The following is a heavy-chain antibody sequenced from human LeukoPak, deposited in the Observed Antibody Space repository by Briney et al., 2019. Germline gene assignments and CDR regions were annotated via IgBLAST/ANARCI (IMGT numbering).Heavy chain of an antibody. J-gene: IGHJ5*02. CDR3: ARGHYYGSGSCRHRGGNWFDP. CDR2: INHSGST. CDR1: GGSFSGYY. V-gene: IGHV4-34*01. Sequence: SETLSLTCAVYGGSFSGYYWSWIRQPPGKGLEWIGEINHSGSTNYNPSLKSRVTISVDTSKNQFSLKLSSVTAADTAVYYCARGHYYGSGSCRHRGGNWFDPWGQGTLVTVSS. D-gene: IGHD3-10*01.